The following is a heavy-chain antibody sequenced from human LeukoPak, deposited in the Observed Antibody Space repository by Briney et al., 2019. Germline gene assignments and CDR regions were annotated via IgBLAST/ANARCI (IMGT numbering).Heavy chain of an antibody. CDR2: IKSKTDGGTT. J-gene: IGHJ4*02. V-gene: IGHV3-15*01. CDR3: TTDSSGYYEGYFDY. D-gene: IGHD3-22*01. CDR1: GFTFSNAW. Sequence: GGSLRLSCEASGFTFSNAWMSWVRQAPGKGLEWVGRIKSKTDGGTTDYAAPVKGRFTISRDDSKNTLYLQMNSLKTEDTAVYYCTTDSSGYYEGYFDYWGQGTLVTVSS.